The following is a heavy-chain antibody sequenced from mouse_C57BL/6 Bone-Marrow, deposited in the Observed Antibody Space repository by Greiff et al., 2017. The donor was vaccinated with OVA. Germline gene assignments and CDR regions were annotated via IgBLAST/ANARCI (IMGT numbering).Heavy chain of an antibody. CDR2: IDPSDSYT. CDR3: ASAVFAY. V-gene: IGHV1-50*01. Sequence: VQLQPGAELVKPGASVKLSCQASGYTFTSYWMQWVKQRPGQGLEWIGEIDPSDSYTNYNQKFKGKATLTVDTSSSTAYMQLSSLTSEDSAVYYCASAVFAYWGQGTLVTVSA. CDR1: GYTFTSYW. J-gene: IGHJ3*01.